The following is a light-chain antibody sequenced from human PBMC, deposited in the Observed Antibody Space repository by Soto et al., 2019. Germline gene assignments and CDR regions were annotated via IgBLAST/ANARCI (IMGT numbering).Light chain of an antibody. CDR2: RND. CDR1: SSNIGSNY. CDR3: AAWDDNLNGVV. V-gene: IGLV1-47*01. Sequence: SVLTQPPSTSGTPGQGVTISCSGSSSNIGSNYVYWYQQLPGTAPKVLIYRNDQRPSGVPDRFSGSKSGTSASLAISGLRSEDEADYYCAAWDDNLNGVVFGGGTKLTVL. J-gene: IGLJ2*01.